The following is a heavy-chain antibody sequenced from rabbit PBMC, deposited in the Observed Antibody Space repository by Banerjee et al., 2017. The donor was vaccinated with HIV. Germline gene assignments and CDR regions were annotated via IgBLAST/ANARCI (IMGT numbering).Heavy chain of an antibody. CDR2: IYADDGRI. V-gene: IGHV1S45*01. J-gene: IGHJ4*01. CDR1: GLDFSGNYW. Sequence: QEQLVESGGDLVKPEGSLTLTCTASGLDFSGNYWICWVRQAPAKGPEWIACIYADDGRIYYASWAKGRFTISKTSSTTVTLQMTSLTGADTATYFCTRSSHVDAGYAFNLRGPGTLVTVS. CDR3: TRSSHVDAGYAFNL. D-gene: IGHD3-3*01.